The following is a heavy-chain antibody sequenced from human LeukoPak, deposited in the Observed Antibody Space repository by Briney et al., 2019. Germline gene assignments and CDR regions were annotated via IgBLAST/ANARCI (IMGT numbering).Heavy chain of an antibody. Sequence: GGSLRLSCAASGFTFSSYAMSWVRQAPGKGLEWVSAISGSGGSTYYADSVKGRFTISRGNSKNTLYLQMNSLRAEDTAVYYCAKGVEARVLWFGELSGYYYGMDVWGQGTTVTVSS. V-gene: IGHV3-23*01. J-gene: IGHJ6*02. CDR1: GFTFSSYA. CDR3: AKGVEARVLWFGELSGYYYGMDV. CDR2: ISGSGGST. D-gene: IGHD3-10*01.